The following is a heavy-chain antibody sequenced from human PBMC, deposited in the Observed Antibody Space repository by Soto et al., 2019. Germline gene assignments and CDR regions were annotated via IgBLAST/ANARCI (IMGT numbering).Heavy chain of an antibody. Sequence: SETLSLTCTVSGGSISSGGYYWSWIRQHPGKGLEWIGYIYYSGSTYYNPSLKSRVTISVDTSKNQFSLKLSSVTAADTAVYYCARRPPYYYYGMDVWGQGTTVTVSS. CDR2: IYYSGST. CDR1: GGSISSGGYY. V-gene: IGHV4-31*03. J-gene: IGHJ6*02. CDR3: ARRPPYYYYGMDV.